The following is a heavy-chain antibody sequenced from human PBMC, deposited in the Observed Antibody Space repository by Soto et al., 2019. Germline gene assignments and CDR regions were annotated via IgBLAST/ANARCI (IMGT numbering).Heavy chain of an antibody. CDR1: GGSLSSGPYS. D-gene: IGHD2-2*01. J-gene: IGHJ6*02. CDR2: FSYSGST. CDR3: ARLGGYCSTTTCYGYYAMDV. Sequence: PSETLSLTCTVSGGSLSSGPYSWGWIRQPPEKGLEWIGTFSYSGSTYYNPSLGSRVTISVDTSKNQFSLKVSSVTAADTAMYYCARLGGYCSTTTCYGYYAMDVWGQGTTVTVSS. V-gene: IGHV4-39*01.